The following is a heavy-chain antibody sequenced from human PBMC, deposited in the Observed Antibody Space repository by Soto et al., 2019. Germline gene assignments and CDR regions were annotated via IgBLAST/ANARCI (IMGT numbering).Heavy chain of an antibody. CDR3: ARLISGSYYSPYYYYGMDV. V-gene: IGHV5-10-1*01. D-gene: IGHD1-26*01. J-gene: IGHJ6*02. CDR2: IDPSDSYT. CDR1: GYSFTSYW. Sequence: RGESLKISCKGSGYSFTSYWSSWVRQMPGKGLEWMGRIDPSDSYTNYSPSFQGHVTISADKSISTAYLQWSSLKASDTAMYYCARLISGSYYSPYYYYGMDVWGQGTTVTVS.